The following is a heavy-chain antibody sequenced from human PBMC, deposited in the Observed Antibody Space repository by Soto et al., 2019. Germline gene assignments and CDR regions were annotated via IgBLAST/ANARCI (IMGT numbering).Heavy chain of an antibody. V-gene: IGHV4-30-2*01. CDR3: ARVPDR. CDR2: IYHSGRT. Sequence: SETLSLTCAVSVGSISSGGYSWSWIRQPPWKGLEWIGDIYHSGRTXYNPSLQXXVTISLDRSKNXFSLKXSSLTAADTAVYYCARVPDRWGQGTLVTVSS. CDR1: VGSISSGGYS. J-gene: IGHJ5*02. D-gene: IGHD2-2*01.